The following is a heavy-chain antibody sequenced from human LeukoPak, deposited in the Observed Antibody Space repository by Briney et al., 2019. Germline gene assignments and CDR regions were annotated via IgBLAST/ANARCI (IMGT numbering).Heavy chain of an antibody. Sequence: GGSLRLSCEASGFIFSSYAMHWVRQAPGKRLEYLSSITSDGGTTYYADSVKGRFTISRDNSKNTLYLQMGSLRAGDMALYYCARDLRGAADYWGQGTLVTVSS. CDR2: ITSDGGTT. CDR3: ARDLRGAADY. D-gene: IGHD1-26*01. CDR1: GFIFSSYA. V-gene: IGHV3-64*02. J-gene: IGHJ4*02.